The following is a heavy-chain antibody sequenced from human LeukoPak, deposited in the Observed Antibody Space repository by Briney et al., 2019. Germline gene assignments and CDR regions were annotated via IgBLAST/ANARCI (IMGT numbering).Heavy chain of an antibody. CDR1: GYRFTNYW. J-gene: IGHJ3*02. CDR2: IYPGDSDT. V-gene: IGHV5-51*01. CDR3: AGSGDMAADYGFDI. Sequence: GESLKISCKGSGYRFTNYWIGWVRQMPGKGLEWMGIIYPGDSDTRYSPSLQGQVTISADKSINTAYLQWSSLKASDTAIYYCAGSGDMAADYGFDIWGQGTMVTVSS. D-gene: IGHD6-13*01.